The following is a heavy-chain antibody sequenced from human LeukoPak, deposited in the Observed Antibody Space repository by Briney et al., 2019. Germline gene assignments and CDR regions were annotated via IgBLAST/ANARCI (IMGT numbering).Heavy chain of an antibody. Sequence: GGSLRLSCVASGLTFSNFGMSWVRQAPGKGLEWVSAISGSGDSTYYADSVKGRFTISRDNFKNTLYLQMNSLRAEDTAVYYCEREYMDVWGKGTTVTISS. CDR3: EREYMDV. CDR2: ISGSGDST. J-gene: IGHJ6*03. V-gene: IGHV3-23*01. CDR1: GLTFSNFG.